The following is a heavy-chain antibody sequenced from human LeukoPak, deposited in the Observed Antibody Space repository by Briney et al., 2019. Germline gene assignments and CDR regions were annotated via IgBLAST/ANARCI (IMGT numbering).Heavy chain of an antibody. D-gene: IGHD2-21*01. J-gene: IGHJ6*03. CDR1: GGSFSGYY. CDR3: ARGLFISRTYYYYMDV. V-gene: IGHV4-34*01. CDR2: IDDNGFT. Sequence: ASETLSLTCAVHGGSFSGYYWNVIRQPPGKGLEWIGEIDDNGFTKYIPSLKSRVTVSVDSSKNQFSLKVKSLTAADTGVYYCARGLFISRTYYYYMDVWGKGTTVTISS.